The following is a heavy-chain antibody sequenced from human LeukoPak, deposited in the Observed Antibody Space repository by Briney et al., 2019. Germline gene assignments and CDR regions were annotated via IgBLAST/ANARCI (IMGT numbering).Heavy chain of an antibody. V-gene: IGHV3-21*01. CDR2: ISSSSSYI. D-gene: IGHD2-2*01. Sequence: PGGSLRLSCAASGFTFSSYSMNWVRQAPGKGLEWVSSISSSSSYIYYADSVKGRLTFFRDNAKTSLYLQMNSLRAEDTAVYYCARVYNYCSSTSCYQDYWGQGTLVTVSS. CDR1: GFTFSSYS. J-gene: IGHJ4*02. CDR3: ARVYNYCSSTSCYQDY.